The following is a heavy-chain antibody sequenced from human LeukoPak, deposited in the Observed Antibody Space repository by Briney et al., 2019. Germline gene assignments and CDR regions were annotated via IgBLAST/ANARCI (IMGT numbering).Heavy chain of an antibody. V-gene: IGHV1-69*06. CDR3: ARVSMITFGGVIDKGGYYFDY. J-gene: IGHJ4*02. D-gene: IGHD3-16*02. Sequence: SVKVSCKASGGTFSSYAISWVRQAPGQGLEWMGGIIPIFGTANYAQKFQCRVTITADKSTSTAYMELSSLRSEDTAVYYCARVSMITFGGVIDKGGYYFDYWGQGTLVTVSS. CDR2: IIPIFGTA. CDR1: GGTFSSYA.